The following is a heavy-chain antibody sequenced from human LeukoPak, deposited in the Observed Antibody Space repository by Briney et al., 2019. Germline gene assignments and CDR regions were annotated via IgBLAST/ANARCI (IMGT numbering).Heavy chain of an antibody. D-gene: IGHD5-12*01. CDR2: IYYSGST. V-gene: IGHV4-59*01. J-gene: IGHJ4*02. Sequence: ASETLSLTCTVSGGSISSYYWSWIRQPPGKGLEWIGYIYYSGSTNYNPSLKSRVTISVDTSKNQFSLKLSSVTAADTAVYYCARDGGGYDPFDYWGQGTLVTVSS. CDR3: ARDGGGYDPFDY. CDR1: GGSISSYY.